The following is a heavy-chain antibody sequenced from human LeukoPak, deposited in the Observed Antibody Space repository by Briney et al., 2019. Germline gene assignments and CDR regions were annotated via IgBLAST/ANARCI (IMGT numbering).Heavy chain of an antibody. Sequence: ASVKVSCKASGYTFTSYGISWVRQAPGQGLEWMGWISAYNGNTNYAQKLQGRVTMTTDTSTGTAYMELRSLRSDDTAVYYCARASPKYRSADYWGQGTLVTVSS. D-gene: IGHD6-19*01. CDR2: ISAYNGNT. J-gene: IGHJ4*02. V-gene: IGHV1-18*01. CDR3: ARASPKYRSADY. CDR1: GYTFTSYG.